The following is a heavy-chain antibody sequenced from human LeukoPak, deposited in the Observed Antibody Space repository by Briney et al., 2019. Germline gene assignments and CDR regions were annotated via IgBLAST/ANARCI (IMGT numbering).Heavy chain of an antibody. CDR2: IFYRGST. J-gene: IGHJ3*02. Sequence: SETLSLTCTVSGGSISSYYWSWIRQPPGKRLEWIGYIFYRGSTNYNPSLKSRVAISEDTSKNQFSLNLSSVTAADTAVYYCARGGYYGSGSDDAFDIWGQGTMVT. CDR3: ARGGYYGSGSDDAFDI. V-gene: IGHV4-59*01. CDR1: GGSISSYY. D-gene: IGHD3-10*01.